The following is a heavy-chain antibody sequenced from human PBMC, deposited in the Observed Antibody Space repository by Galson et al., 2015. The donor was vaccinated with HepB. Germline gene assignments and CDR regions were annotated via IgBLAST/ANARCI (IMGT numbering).Heavy chain of an antibody. J-gene: IGHJ4*02. CDR1: GFTFSSYA. Sequence: PRLSCAASGFTFSSYAMHWVRQAPGKGLEWVAVISYDGSNKYYADSVKGRFTISRDNSKNTLYLQMNSLRAEDTAVYYCARDLLGYCSGGSCPYDYWGQGTLVTVSS. CDR3: ARDLLGYCSGGSCPYDY. V-gene: IGHV3-30*04. D-gene: IGHD2-15*01. CDR2: ISYDGSNK.